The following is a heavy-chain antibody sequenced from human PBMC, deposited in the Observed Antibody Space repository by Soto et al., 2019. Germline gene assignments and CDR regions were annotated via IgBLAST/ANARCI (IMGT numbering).Heavy chain of an antibody. CDR2: IIPIFGTA. J-gene: IGHJ4*02. CDR3: ARDERQQYYYFDY. V-gene: IGHV1-69*06. D-gene: IGHD6-13*01. Sequence: QVQLVQSGAEVKKPGSSVKVSCKASGGTFSSYAISWVRQAPGQGLEWMGGIIPIFGTANYAQKFHGRVTITADKSPSTAYMELSSPRSEDTAVYYCARDERQQYYYFDYWGQGTLVTVSS. CDR1: GGTFSSYA.